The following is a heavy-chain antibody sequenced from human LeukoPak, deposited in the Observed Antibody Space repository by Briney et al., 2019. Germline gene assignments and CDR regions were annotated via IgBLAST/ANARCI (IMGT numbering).Heavy chain of an antibody. V-gene: IGHV4-38-2*02. CDR3: AREGYDILTGPHTDYYYYYMDV. CDR1: GYSISSVYY. Sequence: SETLSLTCTVSGYSISSVYYWGWIRQPPGKGLEWIGSIYHSGRTYYNPSLKSRATISVDTSKNQSSLKLSSVTAADTAVYYCAREGYDILTGPHTDYYYYYMDVWGKGTTVTISS. D-gene: IGHD3-9*01. CDR2: IYHSGRT. J-gene: IGHJ6*03.